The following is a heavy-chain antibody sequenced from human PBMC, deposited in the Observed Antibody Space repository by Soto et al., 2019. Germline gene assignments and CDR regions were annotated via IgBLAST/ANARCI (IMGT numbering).Heavy chain of an antibody. CDR3: AREPRQWLAGVRYYFDY. CDR1: GFTFGVYN. J-gene: IGHJ4*02. D-gene: IGHD6-19*01. Sequence: PGGSLRLSCAASGFTFGVYNMQWVRQAPGKGPECVAVISYDGSDGYYADSVKGRFTISRDNSKNTLYLQMNSLRAEDTAVYYCAREPRQWLAGVRYYFDYWGQGTLVTVSS. V-gene: IGHV3-30*03. CDR2: ISYDGSDG.